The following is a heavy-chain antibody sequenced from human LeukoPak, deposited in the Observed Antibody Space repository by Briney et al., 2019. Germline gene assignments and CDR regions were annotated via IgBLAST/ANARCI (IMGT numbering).Heavy chain of an antibody. CDR1: GFTFSSYA. CDR3: AKVAYCSSTSCQISNFDY. V-gene: IGHV3-23*01. Sequence: GGSLRLSCAASGFTFSSYAMSWVRQAPGKGLEWVSAISGSGGSTYYADSVKGRFTISRDNSKNTLYLQMNSLRAEDTAVYYCAKVAYCSSTSCQISNFDYWGQGTLVTVSS. CDR2: ISGSGGST. J-gene: IGHJ4*02. D-gene: IGHD2-2*01.